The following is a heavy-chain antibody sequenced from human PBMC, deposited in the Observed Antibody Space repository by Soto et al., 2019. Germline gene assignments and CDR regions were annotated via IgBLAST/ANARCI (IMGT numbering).Heavy chain of an antibody. CDR2: ISAYNANT. CDR3: ARDPHRDGYGPVFDY. Sequence: QVQLVQSGAEVKKPGASLKVSCKASGYTFTSYGISWVRQAHGHGLEWMGWISAYNANTNYAQQLQGRVNITTDTSTSTAYMELRSLRSDDTAVYYCARDPHRDGYGPVFDYWGQGTLVTVAS. CDR1: GYTFTSYG. J-gene: IGHJ4*02. V-gene: IGHV1-18*01. D-gene: IGHD5-12*01.